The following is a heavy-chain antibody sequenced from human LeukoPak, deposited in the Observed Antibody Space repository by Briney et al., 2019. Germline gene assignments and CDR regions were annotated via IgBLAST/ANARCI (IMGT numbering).Heavy chain of an antibody. V-gene: IGHV1-69*04. Sequence: GASVKVSCKASGGTFSSYAISWVRQAPGQGLEWMGRIIPILGIANYAQKFQGRVTITADKSTSTAYMELSSLRSEDTAVYYCARVAGDGSGSYHFTAEYFQHWGQGTLVTVSS. CDR3: ARVAGDGSGSYHFTAEYFQH. CDR1: GGTFSSYA. D-gene: IGHD3-10*01. CDR2: IIPILGIA. J-gene: IGHJ1*01.